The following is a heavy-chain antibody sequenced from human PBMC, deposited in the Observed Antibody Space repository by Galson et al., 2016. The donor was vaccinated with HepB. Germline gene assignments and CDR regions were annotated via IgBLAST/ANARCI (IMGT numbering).Heavy chain of an antibody. D-gene: IGHD1-14*01. CDR1: GGSLSGYY. Sequence: SETLSLTCGVYGGSLSGYYWSWIRQPPGKGLEWVGEINHLGFTNYSPSLKNRISMSIEMSWNQFSLNLSSVTAADTAVYYCARGSRFQPLVYPTYYFEYWGQGTLVTVSS. V-gene: IGHV4-34*01. J-gene: IGHJ4*02. CDR3: ARGSRFQPLVYPTYYFEY. CDR2: INHLGFT.